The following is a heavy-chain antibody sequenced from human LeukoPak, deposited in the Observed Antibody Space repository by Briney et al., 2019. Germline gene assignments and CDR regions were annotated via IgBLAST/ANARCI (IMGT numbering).Heavy chain of an antibody. J-gene: IGHJ5*01. D-gene: IGHD4-11*01. CDR1: NYSIRSGYY. Sequence: SETLSLTCGVSNYSIRSGYYWGWIRPPPGKGLEWIASICHSGPLYYNPARKRRFNISVEVYKNQFSQNPSSVTATHTAFYFCARDGNSRRFNAWGHGTLVTVSS. V-gene: IGHV4-38-2*02. CDR2: ICHSGPL. CDR3: ARDGNSRRFNA.